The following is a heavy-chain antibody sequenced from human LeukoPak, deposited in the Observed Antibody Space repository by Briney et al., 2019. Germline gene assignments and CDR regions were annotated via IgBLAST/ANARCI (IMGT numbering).Heavy chain of an antibody. CDR1: GSTFSSYG. D-gene: IGHD4-17*01. Sequence: RSLTRYCSGSGSTFSSYGMEWVRQAPGNGLEWVAVISYDGSNKYYADSVKGRFTISRDNSKNTLYLQMNSLRAEDTAVYYCAKYPYGDYRLDYWGQGTLVTVSS. J-gene: IGHJ4*02. CDR2: ISYDGSNK. V-gene: IGHV3-30*18. CDR3: AKYPYGDYRLDY.